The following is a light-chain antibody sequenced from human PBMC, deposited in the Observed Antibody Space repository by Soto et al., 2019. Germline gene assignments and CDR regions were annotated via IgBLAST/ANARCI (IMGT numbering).Light chain of an antibody. CDR2: DVS. J-gene: IGLJ1*01. Sequence: QSALTQPASVSGSPGQSIAISCTGTGSDVGGYRYVSWYQQHPGKAPKLIIYDVSNRTSGVSDRFSGSKSGNTASLTISGLQSEDEDDYYCDSYTSSSSYVFGTGTKLTVL. CDR3: DSYTSSSSYV. CDR1: GSDVGGYRY. V-gene: IGLV2-14*01.